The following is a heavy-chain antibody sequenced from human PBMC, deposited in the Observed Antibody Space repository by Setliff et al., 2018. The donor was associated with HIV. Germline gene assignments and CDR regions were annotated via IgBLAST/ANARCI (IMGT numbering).Heavy chain of an antibody. CDR2: INPNSGGT. V-gene: IGHV1-2*04. Sequence: ASVKVSCKASGYTFTGYYMHWVRQAPGQGLEWMGWINPNSGGTNYAQKFQGWVTTTRDTSISTAYMELSRLRSDDTAVYYCARGSILTGYAYDYWGQGTLVTVSS. CDR1: GYTFTGYY. J-gene: IGHJ4*02. D-gene: IGHD3-9*01. CDR3: ARGSILTGYAYDY.